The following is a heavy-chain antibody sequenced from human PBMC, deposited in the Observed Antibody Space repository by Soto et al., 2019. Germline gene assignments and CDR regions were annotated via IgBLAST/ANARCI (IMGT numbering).Heavy chain of an antibody. Sequence: QVHLVQSGAEVKKPGASVKASCKTSGYTFTNYPIHWVRQAPGQGLEWLGWINTGNGDTRYSPKFQGRVTLTSDTSATSVYLELNNLRSEDTSMFYCATNAFDYWGQGTRVTVPP. CDR2: INTGNGDT. CDR3: ATNAFDY. D-gene: IGHD1-1*01. V-gene: IGHV1-3*04. CDR1: GYTFTNYP. J-gene: IGHJ4*02.